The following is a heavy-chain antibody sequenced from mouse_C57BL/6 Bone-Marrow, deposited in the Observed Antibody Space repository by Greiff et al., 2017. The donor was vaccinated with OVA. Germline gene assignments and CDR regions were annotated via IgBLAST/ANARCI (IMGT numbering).Heavy chain of an antibody. J-gene: IGHJ3*01. CDR3: ARGGYSNLFAY. CDR1: GYTFTDYY. Sequence: VQLQQSGPVLVKPGASVKMSCKASGYTFTDYYMNWVKQSHGKSLEWIGVINPYNGGTSYNQKFKGKATLTDDKSSSTAYMELNSLTSEDSAVYYCARGGYSNLFAYWGQGTLVTVSA. V-gene: IGHV1-19*01. D-gene: IGHD2-5*01. CDR2: INPYNGGT.